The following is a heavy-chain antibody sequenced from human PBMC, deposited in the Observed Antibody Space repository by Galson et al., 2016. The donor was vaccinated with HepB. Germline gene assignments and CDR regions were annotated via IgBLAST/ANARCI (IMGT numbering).Heavy chain of an antibody. Sequence: SLRLSCAASGFTFSSSFMSWVRQAPGKGLEWVSVIYSSESRYYTESVKGRFTISRHNSKNTLYLQMNSLRPEDTAVYYCARAVTRTGLGTFDVWGQGTMVTVSS. J-gene: IGHJ3*01. D-gene: IGHD3/OR15-3a*01. V-gene: IGHV3-53*04. CDR3: ARAVTRTGLGTFDV. CDR2: IYSSESR. CDR1: GFTFSSSF.